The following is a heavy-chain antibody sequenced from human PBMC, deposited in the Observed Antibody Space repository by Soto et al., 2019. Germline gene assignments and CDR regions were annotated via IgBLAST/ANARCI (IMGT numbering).Heavy chain of an antibody. CDR3: ARDASGTTSFLAS. J-gene: IGHJ5*01. CDR1: GFMFGTSG. V-gene: IGHV3-33*01. Sequence: GGSLRLSCEASGFMFGTSGMHWVRQAPGKGLEWVSGIWLDGSERYYSDSVKGRFTISRDNSKNTPFLQMNSLRVEDTAVYFCARDASGTTSFLASWGQGTLVTVSS. D-gene: IGHD1-1*01. CDR2: IWLDGSER.